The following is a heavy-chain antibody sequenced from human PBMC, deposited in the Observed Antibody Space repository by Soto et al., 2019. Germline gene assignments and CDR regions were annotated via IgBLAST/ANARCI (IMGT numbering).Heavy chain of an antibody. CDR2: IYYSGST. D-gene: IGHD1-1*01. CDR1: GGSISSSSYY. V-gene: IGHV4-39*01. CDR3: ARREEMATTYFDY. J-gene: IGHJ4*02. Sequence: SETLSLTCTVSGGSISSSSYYWGWIRQPPGKGLEWIGSIYYSGSTYYNPSLKSRVTISVDTSKNQFSLKLSSVTAADTAVYYCARREEMATTYFDYWGQGTLVTVSS.